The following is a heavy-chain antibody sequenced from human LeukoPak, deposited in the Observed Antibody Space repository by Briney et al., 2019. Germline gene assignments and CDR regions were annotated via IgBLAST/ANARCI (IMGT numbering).Heavy chain of an antibody. CDR2: IYYSGIT. CDR3: ARVDLQNAFDI. Sequence: SETLSLTCTVSGGSISATGYFWGCIHQPPGKGLEWIGSIYYSGITHYNPSLKSRVTISVDTSKNQFSLKLSSVTAADTAVYYCARVDLQNAFDIWGQGTVVTVSS. V-gene: IGHV4-39*07. CDR1: GGSISATGYF. D-gene: IGHD3/OR15-3a*01. J-gene: IGHJ3*02.